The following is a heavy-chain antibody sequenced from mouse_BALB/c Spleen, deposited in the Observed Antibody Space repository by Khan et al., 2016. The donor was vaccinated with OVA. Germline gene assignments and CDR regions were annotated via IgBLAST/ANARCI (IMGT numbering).Heavy chain of an antibody. Sequence: QVQLKQSGAELVRPGVSVKISCKGSGYTFTDYAMHWMKQSHAKTLEWIGVISINYGDADYNQKFQGKASMTVDKSSRTANMELARLTSEDSAICYCTRGGRFAYWGQGTLVTVSA. CDR3: TRGGRFAY. D-gene: IGHD1-1*02. J-gene: IGHJ3*01. CDR1: GYTFTDYA. V-gene: IGHV1S137*01. CDR2: ISINYGDA.